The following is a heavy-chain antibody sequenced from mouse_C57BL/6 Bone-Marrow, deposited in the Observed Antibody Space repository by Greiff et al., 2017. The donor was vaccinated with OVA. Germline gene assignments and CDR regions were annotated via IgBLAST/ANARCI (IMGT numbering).Heavy chain of an antibody. CDR1: GYSITSGYY. CDR3: ARDLDYGSSYDYFDY. Sequence: VQLQQSGPGLVKPSQSLSLTCSVTGYSITSGYYWNWIRQFPGNKLEWMGYISYDGSNNYNPSLKNRISITRDTSKNQFFLKLNSVTTEDTATYYCARDLDYGSSYDYFDYWGQGTTLTVSS. CDR2: ISYDGSN. J-gene: IGHJ2*01. V-gene: IGHV3-6*01. D-gene: IGHD1-1*01.